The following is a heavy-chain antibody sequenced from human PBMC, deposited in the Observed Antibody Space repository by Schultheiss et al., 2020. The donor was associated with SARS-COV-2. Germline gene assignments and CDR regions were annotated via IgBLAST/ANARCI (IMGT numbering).Heavy chain of an antibody. J-gene: IGHJ4*02. D-gene: IGHD3-3*01. CDR2: IYPGDSDT. CDR3: ARLVKGDFDFDY. Sequence: GALRLSCKGSGYSFTSYWIGWVRQMPGKGLEWMGIIYPGDSDTRYSPSFQGQVTISADKSISTAYLQWSSLKASDTAMYYCARLVKGDFDFDYWGQGTLVTVSS. V-gene: IGHV5-51*01. CDR1: GYSFTSYW.